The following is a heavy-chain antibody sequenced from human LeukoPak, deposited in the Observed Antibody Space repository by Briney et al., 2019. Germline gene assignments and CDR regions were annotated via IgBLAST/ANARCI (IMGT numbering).Heavy chain of an antibody. CDR2: ISYDGSNK. CDR3: AKEGGYDNDGAIDYYYGMDV. D-gene: IGHD5-12*01. CDR1: GFTFSSYG. Sequence: GRSLRLSCAASGFTFSSYGMHWVRQAPGKGLEWVAVISYDGSNKYYADSVKGRFTISRDNSKNTLYLQTNSLRAEDTAVYYCAKEGGYDNDGAIDYYYGMDVWGQGTTVTVSS. V-gene: IGHV3-30*18. J-gene: IGHJ6*02.